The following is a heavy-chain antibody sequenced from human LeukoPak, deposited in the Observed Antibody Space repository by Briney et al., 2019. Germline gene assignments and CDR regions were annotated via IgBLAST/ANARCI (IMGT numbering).Heavy chain of an antibody. D-gene: IGHD3-3*01. Sequence: GGSLRLSWAASGFTFSSYSMSWVRQAPGKGLEWVSIISGSGSSTSYGDSVKGRFTISRDNSENTLYLQMNSLRAEDTAVYYCAKGDTYDDFWSGYSYHYYYGMDVWGQGTTVIVSS. V-gene: IGHV3-23*01. CDR3: AKGDTYDDFWSGYSYHYYYGMDV. CDR1: GFTFSSYS. CDR2: ISGSGSST. J-gene: IGHJ6*02.